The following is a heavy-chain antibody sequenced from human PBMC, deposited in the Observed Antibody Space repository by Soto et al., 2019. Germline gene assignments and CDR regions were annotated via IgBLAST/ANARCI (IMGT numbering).Heavy chain of an antibody. CDR2: VNHSGST. Sequence: QVQLQESGPGLVMPSGTLSLTCAVSGGSISSSNLWSWVRQPPGKGLEWIGEVNHSGSTNYNPSLKSRVTLSVDKSTNHFSLKLNSVTAADTAMYYCARAVAGWRAFDYWGQGTLVTVSS. V-gene: IGHV4-4*02. J-gene: IGHJ4*02. CDR3: ARAVAGWRAFDY. D-gene: IGHD6-19*01. CDR1: GGSISSSNL.